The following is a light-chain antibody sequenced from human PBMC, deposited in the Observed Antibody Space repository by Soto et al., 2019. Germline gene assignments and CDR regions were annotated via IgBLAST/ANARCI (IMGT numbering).Light chain of an antibody. J-gene: IGKJ5*01. CDR3: QQRHMWPIT. Sequence: EDVLTHSPVTLSLSSGERATLSCRASQSFRGLLAWYQQKPGQAPRLLIYDAYNRATGIPPRFSGSGSGTDFTLTISSLGPEDSAVYYCQQRHMWPITFGQGTRLEI. CDR1: QSFRGL. CDR2: DAY. V-gene: IGKV3-11*01.